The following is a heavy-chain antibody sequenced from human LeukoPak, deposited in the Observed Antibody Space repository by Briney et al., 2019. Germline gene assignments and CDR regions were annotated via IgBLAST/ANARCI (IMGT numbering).Heavy chain of an antibody. CDR3: ARDHVGLGIAAAGTMVY. V-gene: IGHV1-18*01. Sequence: ASVKVSCKASGYTFTSYGISWVRQAPGQGLEWMGWISAYNGNTNYAQKLQGRVTMTTDTSTSTAYMELRSLRSDDTAVYYRARDHVGLGIAAAGTMVYWGQGTLVTVSS. D-gene: IGHD6-13*01. J-gene: IGHJ4*02. CDR2: ISAYNGNT. CDR1: GYTFTSYG.